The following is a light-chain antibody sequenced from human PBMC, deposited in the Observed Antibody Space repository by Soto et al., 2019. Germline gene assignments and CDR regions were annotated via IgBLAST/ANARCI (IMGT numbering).Light chain of an antibody. Sequence: DIQMTQSPSTLSASVGDTVTITCRASQSVSRWLNWYQQKSGKAPRLLIYEASNLEIGVPSRFSGSGSGTEVILTINRPQPADSATYYCQQFNSKVWTFGQGTKVEI. CDR1: QSVSRW. CDR2: EAS. V-gene: IGKV1-5*01. J-gene: IGKJ1*01. CDR3: QQFNSKVWT.